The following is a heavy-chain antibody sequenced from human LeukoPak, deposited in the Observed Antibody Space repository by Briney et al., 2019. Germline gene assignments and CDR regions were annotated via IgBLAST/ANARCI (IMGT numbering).Heavy chain of an antibody. D-gene: IGHD2-21*02. CDR1: GFTLSSYD. J-gene: IGHJ4*02. V-gene: IGHV3-13*04. CDR2: LGPAGDT. CDR3: AKDWANCGGDCYSEVDY. Sequence: GGSLRLSCAASGFTLSSYDMHWVRHATRKGLEWVSVLGPAGDTCYPGSVKGRFTISRDNSKNTLYLQMNSLRAEDTAVYYCAKDWANCGGDCYSEVDYWGQGTLVTVSS.